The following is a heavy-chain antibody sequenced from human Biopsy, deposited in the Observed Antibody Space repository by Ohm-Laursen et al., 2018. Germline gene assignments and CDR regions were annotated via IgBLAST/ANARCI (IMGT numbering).Heavy chain of an antibody. D-gene: IGHD4-11*01. CDR2: IYYSVMT. V-gene: IGHV4-59*02. Sequence: SETLSLTCTVSGDSVTKYHWSWIRQPPGKGLEWIGHIYYSVMTNYNPSLQSRVSISVDTSRNQVSLTLSSVTAADTDVYYCARDSGILNYGNFKYYHYYGMDVWGQGTKVTVSS. J-gene: IGHJ6*02. CDR3: ARDSGILNYGNFKYYHYYGMDV. CDR1: GDSVTKYH.